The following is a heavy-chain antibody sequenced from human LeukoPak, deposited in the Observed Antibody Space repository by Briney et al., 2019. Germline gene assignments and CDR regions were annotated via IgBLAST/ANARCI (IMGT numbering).Heavy chain of an antibody. CDR3: ARGYSYGASGFDY. CDR1: GFTLSSYT. V-gene: IGHV3-21*01. D-gene: IGHD5-18*01. J-gene: IGHJ4*02. Sequence: PGGSLRLSCAVSGFTLSSYTMNWVRQAPGKGLEWVSFISSSSSYIYYADSVKGRFTISRDNAKNSLHLQMNSLRAEDTAVYYCARGYSYGASGFDYWGQGTLVTVSS. CDR2: ISSSSSYI.